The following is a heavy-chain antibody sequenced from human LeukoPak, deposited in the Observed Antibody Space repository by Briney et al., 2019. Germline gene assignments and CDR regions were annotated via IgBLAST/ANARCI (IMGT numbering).Heavy chain of an antibody. CDR1: GGSISSYY. D-gene: IGHD3-10*01. Sequence: PSETLSLTCTVSGGSISSYYWSWIRQPPGKGLEWIGYTYYSGSTNYNPSLKSRVTISVDTSKNQFSLKLSSVTAADTAVYYCARDRKGRGEDAFDIWGQGTMVTVSS. V-gene: IGHV4-59*01. J-gene: IGHJ3*02. CDR3: ARDRKGRGEDAFDI. CDR2: TYYSGST.